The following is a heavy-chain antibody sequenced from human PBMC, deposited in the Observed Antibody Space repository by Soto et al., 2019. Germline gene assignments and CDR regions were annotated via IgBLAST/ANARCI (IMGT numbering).Heavy chain of an antibody. CDR3: ARDFASLAS. CDR2: VYHTGRT. J-gene: IGHJ5*02. Sequence: PSETLSLTCTVSVPSFKSGSYSWSWIRQPPGKGLEWIGYVYHTGRTIYNPALKSRVSISMDTSKNQFSLNLDSGTAADTAVYFCARDFASLASWGQGSLVRVPS. V-gene: IGHV4-61*01. CDR1: VPSFKSGSYS. D-gene: IGHD3-3*01.